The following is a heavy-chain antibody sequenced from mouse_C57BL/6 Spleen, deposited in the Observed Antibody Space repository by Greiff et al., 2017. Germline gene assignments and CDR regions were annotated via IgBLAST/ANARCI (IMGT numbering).Heavy chain of an antibody. Sequence: QVQLQQSGPELVRPGVSVKISCKGSGYTFTDYAMHWVKQSHAKSLEWIGVISTYYGDASYNQKFKDKATMTVDKSSSTAYMELARLTSEDSAVYYCARGLRLFTTVVAPSYWYFDVWGTGTTVTVSS. D-gene: IGHD1-1*01. J-gene: IGHJ1*03. CDR1: GYTFTDYA. V-gene: IGHV1-67*01. CDR2: ISTYYGDA. CDR3: ARGLRLFTTVVAPSYWYFDV.